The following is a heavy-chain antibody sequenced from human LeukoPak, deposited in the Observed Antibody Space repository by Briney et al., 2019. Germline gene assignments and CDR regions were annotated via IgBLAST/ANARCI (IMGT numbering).Heavy chain of an antibody. D-gene: IGHD1-26*01. CDR1: GGSISNTNW. Sequence: SETLSLTCAVSGGSISNTNWWTWIRQPPGRGLEWIGEVYHSGSTNYNPSLKSRVTMSVDKSKNQFSLKLSSVTAADTAVYYCVGANSGSFNGFDPWGQGTPVTVSS. J-gene: IGHJ5*02. V-gene: IGHV4-4*02. CDR2: VYHSGST. CDR3: VGANSGSFNGFDP.